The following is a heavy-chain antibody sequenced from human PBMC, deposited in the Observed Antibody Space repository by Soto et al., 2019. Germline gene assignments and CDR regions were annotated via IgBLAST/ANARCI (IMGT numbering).Heavy chain of an antibody. J-gene: IGHJ6*03. D-gene: IGHD6-13*01. CDR1: GYTFTSYD. CDR3: ARAIAAAGTSDYYYYMDV. CDR2: MNPNSGNT. V-gene: IGHV1-8*01. Sequence: ASVKVSCKASGYTFTSYDINWVRQATGQGLEWMGWMNPNSGNTGYAQKFQGRVTMTRNTSISTAYMELSSLRSEDTAVYYCARAIAAAGTSDYYYYMDVWGKGTTVTVSS.